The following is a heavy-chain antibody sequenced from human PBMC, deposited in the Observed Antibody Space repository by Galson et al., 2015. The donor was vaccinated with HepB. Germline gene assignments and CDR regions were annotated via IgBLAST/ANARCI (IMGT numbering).Heavy chain of an antibody. CDR2: VSYDGRVK. Sequence: SLRLSCAASGFTFSSYGMHWVRQAPGKGLEWVAVVSYDGRVKYYADSVKGRVTISRDNSKSTLHLQMNSLRAEDTAVYYCAKEAGITMIRGVTNNWFESWGQGTLVTVSS. CDR3: AKEAGITMIRGVTNNWFES. D-gene: IGHD3-10*01. J-gene: IGHJ5*01. CDR1: GFTFSSYG. V-gene: IGHV3-30*18.